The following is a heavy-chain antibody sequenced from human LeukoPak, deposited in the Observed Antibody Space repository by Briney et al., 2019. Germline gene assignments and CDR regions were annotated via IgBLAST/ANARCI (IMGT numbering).Heavy chain of an antibody. CDR3: ARDLRGLHLA. V-gene: IGHV1-69*01. CDR1: GGTFSSYA. CDR2: IIPIFGTA. Sequence: GASVKVSCKASGGTFSSYAISWVRQAPGQGLEWMGGIIPIFGTANYAQKFQGRVTITADESTSTAYMELSSLRSEDTAVYYCARDLRGLHLAWGQGTLVTVSS. D-gene: IGHD5-18*01. J-gene: IGHJ5*02.